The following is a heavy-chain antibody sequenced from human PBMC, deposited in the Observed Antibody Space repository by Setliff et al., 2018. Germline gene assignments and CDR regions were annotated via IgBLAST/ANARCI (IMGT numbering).Heavy chain of an antibody. V-gene: IGHV1-2*02. J-gene: IGHJ4*02. CDR2: MNPNSGGT. Sequence: GASVKVSCKASGYTFTTYDIIWVRQATGQGLEWMGWMNPNSGGTNYAQKFQGRVTMTRDTSISTAYMELSRLRSDDTAVYYCARVGSLAPLYYGNYWGQGTLVTVSS. CDR3: ARVGSLAPLYYGNY. D-gene: IGHD3-10*01. CDR1: GYTFTTYD.